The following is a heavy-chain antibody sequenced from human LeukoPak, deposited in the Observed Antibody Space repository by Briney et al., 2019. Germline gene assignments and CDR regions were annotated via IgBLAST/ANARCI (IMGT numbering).Heavy chain of an antibody. Sequence: ASVKVSCKASGYTFTSYGISWVRQASGQGLEWMGWISAYSGNTNYVQKIQGSVTMTRDTSTSTAYMELRSLKSDDTAVYYGARHIGRERVQSNWGQGNLVTASS. J-gene: IGHJ4*02. CDR3: ARHIGRERVQSN. D-gene: IGHD1-26*01. CDR1: GYTFTSYG. V-gene: IGHV1-18*01. CDR2: ISAYSGNT.